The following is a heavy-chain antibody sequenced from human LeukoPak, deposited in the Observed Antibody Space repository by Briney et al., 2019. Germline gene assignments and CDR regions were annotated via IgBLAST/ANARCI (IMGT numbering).Heavy chain of an antibody. Sequence: PGGSLRLSCAASGFTFSSYWMSWARQAPGKGLEWVANIKPDGSDKYYVDSVKGRFTISRDNAKNSLYLQMNSLRAEDTAVYYCARDWAVTPRYFDLWGRGTLVTVSS. CDR2: IKPDGSDK. D-gene: IGHD4-17*01. CDR3: ARDWAVTPRYFDL. CDR1: GFTFSSYW. J-gene: IGHJ2*01. V-gene: IGHV3-7*01.